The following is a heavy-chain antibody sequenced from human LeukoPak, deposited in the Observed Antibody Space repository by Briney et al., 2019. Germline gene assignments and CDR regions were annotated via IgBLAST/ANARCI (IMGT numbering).Heavy chain of an antibody. V-gene: IGHV4-59*01. Sequence: SETLSLTCTVSGVSISSYYWSWVRQSPGKGLECVGYIHYTGSTNYNPSLKSRVTISVETSKNQFSLKLKSVTAADTAVYYCARGGYYGSGNDFRFDPWGQGTLVTVSS. CDR2: IHYTGST. D-gene: IGHD3-10*01. CDR3: ARGGYYGSGNDFRFDP. J-gene: IGHJ5*02. CDR1: GVSISSYY.